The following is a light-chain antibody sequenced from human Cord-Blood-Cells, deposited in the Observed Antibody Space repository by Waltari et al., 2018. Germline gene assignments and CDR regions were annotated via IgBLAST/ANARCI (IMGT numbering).Light chain of an antibody. J-gene: IGKJ1*01. Sequence: EIVLTQSPGTLPLSPGERATLSCRASQSVSSSYLAWYQQKPGQAPRLLIYGASSRATGIPDRFSGSGSGTDSTLTISRLEPEDFAVYYCQQYGSSTTWTFGQGTKVGIK. V-gene: IGKV3-20*01. CDR3: QQYGSSTTWT. CDR2: GAS. CDR1: QSVSSSY.